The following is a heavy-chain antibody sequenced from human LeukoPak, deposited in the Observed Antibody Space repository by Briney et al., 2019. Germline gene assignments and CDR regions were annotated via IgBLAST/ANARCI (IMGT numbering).Heavy chain of an antibody. CDR1: GGSFSGYY. D-gene: IGHD2-2*01. V-gene: IGHV4-34*01. CDR3: ARGTRFDY. CDR2: VNHSGST. Sequence: PSETLSLTCAVYGGSFSGYYWSWIRQPPGKGLEWIGEVNHSGSTNYNPSLKSRVTISVDTSKNQFSLKLSSVTAADTAVYYCARGTRFDYWGRGTLVTVSS. J-gene: IGHJ4*02.